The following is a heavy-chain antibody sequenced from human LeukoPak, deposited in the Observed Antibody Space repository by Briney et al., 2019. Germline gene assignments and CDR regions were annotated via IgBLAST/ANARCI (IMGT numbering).Heavy chain of an antibody. V-gene: IGHV4-34*01. Sequence: PSETLSPTCAVNGGSFSGYFWSWIRQPPGKGLEWIGEINHSGSTYYNPSLKSRVTISVDRSKNQFSLKLSSVTAADTAVYYCARSRHVGSGSYPNWFDPWGQGTLVTVSS. CDR1: GGSFSGYF. D-gene: IGHD3-10*01. J-gene: IGHJ5*02. CDR2: INHSGST. CDR3: ARSRHVGSGSYPNWFDP.